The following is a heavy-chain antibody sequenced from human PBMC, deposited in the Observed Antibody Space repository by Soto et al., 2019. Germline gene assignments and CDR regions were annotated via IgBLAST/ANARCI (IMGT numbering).Heavy chain of an antibody. Sequence: QVQLVQSGAEVKKPGASVKVSCKASGYTLTSYDINWVRQATGQGLEWMGWMNPISGDTGYAQKFQGRVTMTRSTSISTAYLEVSSLRSEDTAVYYCARGWGTSSYSYGMDIWGQGTAVTVSS. D-gene: IGHD6-6*01. J-gene: IGHJ6*02. CDR2: MNPISGDT. CDR3: ARGWGTSSYSYGMDI. V-gene: IGHV1-8*01. CDR1: GYTLTSYD.